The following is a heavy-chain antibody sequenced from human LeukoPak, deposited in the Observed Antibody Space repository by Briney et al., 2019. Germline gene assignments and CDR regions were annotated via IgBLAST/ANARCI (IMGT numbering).Heavy chain of an antibody. CDR2: INPSGGST. CDR1: GYTFTSYY. V-gene: IGHV1-46*01. CDR3: AGGGNYYDSSPYPIDY. D-gene: IGHD3-22*01. Sequence: ASVKVSCKASGYTFTSYYIHWVRQAPGQGLEWMGIINPSGGSTSYAQKFQGRVTMTRDTSTSTVYMEVSSLRSEDTAVYYCAGGGNYYDSSPYPIDYWGQGTLVTVSS. J-gene: IGHJ4*02.